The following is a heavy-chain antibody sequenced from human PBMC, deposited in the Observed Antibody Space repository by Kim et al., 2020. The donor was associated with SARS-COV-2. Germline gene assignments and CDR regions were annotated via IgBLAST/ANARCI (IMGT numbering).Heavy chain of an antibody. Sequence: GGSLRLSCAASGFTFSGSAMHWVRQASGKGLEWVGRIRSKVNSYATAYAASVKGRFTISRDDSKNTAFLQMNSLITEDTAVYYCTRTTMVRGVIPAGVGMDVWGQGTTVTVSS. CDR1: GFTFSGSA. CDR2: IRSKVNSYAT. J-gene: IGHJ6*02. V-gene: IGHV3-73*01. D-gene: IGHD3-10*01. CDR3: TRTTMVRGVIPAGVGMDV.